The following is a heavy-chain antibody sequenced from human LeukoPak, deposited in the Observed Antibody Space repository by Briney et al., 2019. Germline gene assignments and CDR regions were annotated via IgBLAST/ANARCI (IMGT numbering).Heavy chain of an antibody. CDR1: GFTFSSYA. CDR3: AKWKYSNSGIDDY. D-gene: IGHD6-6*01. CDR2: ISGSGDNT. V-gene: IGHV3-23*01. J-gene: IGHJ4*02. Sequence: GGSLRLSCAASGFTFSSYAMSWVRQVPGKGLEWVSVISGSGDNTYYADSVKGRFTIPRDNSKNMLYLQMNSLRAEDTAVYYCAKWKYSNSGIDDYWGQGTLVTVSS.